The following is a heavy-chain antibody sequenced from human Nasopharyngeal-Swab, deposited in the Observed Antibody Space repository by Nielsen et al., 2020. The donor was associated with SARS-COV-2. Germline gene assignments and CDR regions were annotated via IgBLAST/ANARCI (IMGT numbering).Heavy chain of an antibody. Sequence: SETLSLTCAVYGESFSGYYWSWIRQPPGKGLEWIGEINHSGSTNYNPSLKSRVTISVDTSKNQFSLKLSSVTAADTAVYYCARGEGIAAAEATYNWFDPWGQGTLVTVSS. CDR1: GESFSGYY. J-gene: IGHJ5*02. V-gene: IGHV4-34*01. D-gene: IGHD6-13*01. CDR3: ARGEGIAAAEATYNWFDP. CDR2: INHSGST.